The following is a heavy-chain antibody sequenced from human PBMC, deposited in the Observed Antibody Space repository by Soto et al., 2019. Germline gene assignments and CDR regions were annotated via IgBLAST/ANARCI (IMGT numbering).Heavy chain of an antibody. J-gene: IGHJ4*02. V-gene: IGHV3-21*06. CDR2: ISSTTNYI. CDR1: GFTFTRYS. Sequence: GGSLRLSCGASGFTFTRYSMNWVRQAPGKGLEWVSSISSTTNYIYYGDSMKGRFTISRDNAKNSLYLEMNSLRAEDTAVYYCARESEDLTSNFDYWGQGTLVIVSS. CDR3: ARESEDLTSNFDY.